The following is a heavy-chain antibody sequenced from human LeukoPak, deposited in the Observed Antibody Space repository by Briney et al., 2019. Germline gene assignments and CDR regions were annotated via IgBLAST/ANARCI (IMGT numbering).Heavy chain of an antibody. CDR3: ARDLYMTAVTTGYFDY. J-gene: IGHJ4*02. D-gene: IGHD4-17*01. CDR1: GYTFTGYY. V-gene: IGHV1-46*01. CDR2: INPSGGST. Sequence: ASVKVSCKASGYTFTGYYMHWVRHAPGQGLEWMGIINPSGGSTSYAQKFQSRLTMTRDTSTSTVYVELSSLRSEDTAVYYCARDLYMTAVTTGYFDYWGQGTLVTVSS.